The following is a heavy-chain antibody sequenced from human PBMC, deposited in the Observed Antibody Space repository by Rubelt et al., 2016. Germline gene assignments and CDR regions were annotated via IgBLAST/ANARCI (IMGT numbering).Heavy chain of an antibody. D-gene: IGHD3-10*01. CDR3: SRDVGFGDFSWFDP. Sequence: EVQVVESGGGLVQPGRSLRLSCKVSGLTFGDFGMSWFRQAPGRGLEWLGFIRSKALGGTTEYAASVKGRCTITRDDSKCMAYLQMNSLKTEDTAVYYCSRDVGFGDFSWFDPWGQGTLVTVSS. CDR1: GLTFGDFG. J-gene: IGHJ5*02. V-gene: IGHV3-49*03. CDR2: IRSKALGGTT.